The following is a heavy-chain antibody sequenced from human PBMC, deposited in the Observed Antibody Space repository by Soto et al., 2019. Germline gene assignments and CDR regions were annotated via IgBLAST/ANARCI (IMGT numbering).Heavy chain of an antibody. CDR1: GGSISSSNW. Sequence: QVQLQESGPGLVKPSGTLSLTCAVSGGSISSSNWWTWVRQPPGKGLEWIGEIYHSGSTNYNPSLKSLVTISVDKSKTQFALKLSSVTAADTAVYDCARTSLAGTSLDYWGQGTLVTVSS. CDR3: ARTSLAGTSLDY. V-gene: IGHV4-4*02. D-gene: IGHD6-19*01. J-gene: IGHJ4*02. CDR2: IYHSGST.